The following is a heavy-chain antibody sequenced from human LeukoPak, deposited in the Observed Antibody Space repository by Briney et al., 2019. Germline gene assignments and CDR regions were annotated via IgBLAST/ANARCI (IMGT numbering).Heavy chain of an antibody. CDR2: ISAYNGNT. D-gene: IGHD1-26*01. CDR3: ARAHTSGSYWVDY. Sequence: ASVKVSCKASGYTFTGYYMHWVRQAPGQGLEWMGWISAYNGNTNYAQKLQGRVTMTTDTSTSTAYMELRSLRSDDTAVYYCARAHTSGSYWVDYWGQGTRVTVSS. V-gene: IGHV1-18*04. CDR1: GYTFTGYY. J-gene: IGHJ4*02.